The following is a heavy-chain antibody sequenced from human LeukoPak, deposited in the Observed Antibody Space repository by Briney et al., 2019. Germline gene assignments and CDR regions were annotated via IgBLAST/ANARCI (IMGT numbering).Heavy chain of an antibody. D-gene: IGHD4-11*01. CDR1: GSSFSIFA. CDR3: VRWGYYSNYDY. J-gene: IGHJ4*02. V-gene: IGHV3-64*02. CDR2: ITSNGGST. Sequence: GGSLRLSCAASGSSFSIFAMHWVRQARGKQLEYVSAITSNGGSTYYADSVKGRFTISRDNSKNTLYLQMGSLRPEDMAVYYCVRWGYYSNYDYWGQGTLVTVSS.